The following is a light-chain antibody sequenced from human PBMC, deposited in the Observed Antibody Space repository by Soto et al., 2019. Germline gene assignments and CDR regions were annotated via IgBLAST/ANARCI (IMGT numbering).Light chain of an antibody. CDR3: QQRSNWPTIT. CDR2: RAF. Sequence: EIVMTQSPATLSVSPGERATLSCRASLSVSSDLAWYRQKPGQAPRLLIYRAFTRATGIPARFSGSGSGTEFTLTITSLQSKDFAVYYCQQRSNWPTITFGQGTRLEIK. V-gene: IGKV3-15*01. J-gene: IGKJ5*01. CDR1: LSVSSD.